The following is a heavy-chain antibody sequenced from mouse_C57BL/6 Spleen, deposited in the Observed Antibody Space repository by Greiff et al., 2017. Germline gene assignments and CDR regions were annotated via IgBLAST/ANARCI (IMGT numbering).Heavy chain of an antibody. V-gene: IGHV1-69*01. Sequence: QVQLQQPGAELVMPGASVKLSCKASGYTFTSYWMHWVKQRPGQGLEWIGEIDPSDSYTNYNQKFKGKSTLTVDKSSSTAYMQRRSLTSEDSAGYDCARKGADPYYVDYWGQGTTLTVSS. CDR2: IDPSDSYT. CDR1: GYTFTSYW. J-gene: IGHJ2*01. CDR3: ARKGADPYYVDY.